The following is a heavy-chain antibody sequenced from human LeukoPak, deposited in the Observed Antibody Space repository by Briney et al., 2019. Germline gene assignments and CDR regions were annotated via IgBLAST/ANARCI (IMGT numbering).Heavy chain of an antibody. J-gene: IGHJ6*02. CDR2: IYYSGST. Sequence: SETLPLTRTVSGGSISSYYWSWIRQPPGKGLEWIGYIYYSGSTNYIPSLKSRVTISVDTSKNQFSLKLNSMTAADTAVYYCARADYYYYGMDVWGQGTTVTVSS. CDR1: GGSISSYY. CDR3: ARADYYYYGMDV. V-gene: IGHV4-59*08.